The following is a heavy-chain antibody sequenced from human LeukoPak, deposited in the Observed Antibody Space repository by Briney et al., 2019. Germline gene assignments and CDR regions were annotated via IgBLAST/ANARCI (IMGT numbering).Heavy chain of an antibody. V-gene: IGHV3-53*01. CDR1: GFTVSSNY. CDR2: IYSGGST. Sequence: PGGSLRLSCAASGFTVSSNYMSWVRQAPGKGLEWVSVIYSGGSTYYADSVKGRFTISRDNAKNTLFLHMNSLRAEDTAVYYCNVRWGPNSDYWGQGTLVTVSS. CDR3: NVRWGPNSDY. J-gene: IGHJ4*02. D-gene: IGHD7-27*01.